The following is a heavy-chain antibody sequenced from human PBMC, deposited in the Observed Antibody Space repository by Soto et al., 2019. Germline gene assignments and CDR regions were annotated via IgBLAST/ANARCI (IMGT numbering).Heavy chain of an antibody. J-gene: IGHJ5*02. CDR1: IFTFSDYG. D-gene: IGHD3-22*01. CDR2: ISYDGTKE. CDR3: AREGSSMIVVNNWFAT. V-gene: IGHV3-30*03. Sequence: QVHLVESGGGVVQVGKSLRLSCAASIFTFSDYGMDWVRQAPGKGLEWVAFISYDGTKELYADSVKGRFAISRDNSQNTLSLQMNSLRTEDTAVYYCAREGSSMIVVNNWFATWGQGTLVTVSS.